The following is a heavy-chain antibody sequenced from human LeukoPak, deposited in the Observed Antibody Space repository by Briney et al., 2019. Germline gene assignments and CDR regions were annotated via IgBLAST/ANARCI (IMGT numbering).Heavy chain of an antibody. V-gene: IGHV3-49*03. J-gene: IGHJ4*02. CDR3: TRGHSYGLY. D-gene: IGHD5-18*01. Sequence: GGSLRLSCTGSGFTFGGFALSWFPPGPGKGLEGVVFIRSKAYDGITEYAASVKGRFTISRDDSKSIAYLQMNSLKTEDTAVYYCTRGHSYGLYWGQGTLVTVSS. CDR2: IRSKAYDGIT. CDR1: GFTFGGFA.